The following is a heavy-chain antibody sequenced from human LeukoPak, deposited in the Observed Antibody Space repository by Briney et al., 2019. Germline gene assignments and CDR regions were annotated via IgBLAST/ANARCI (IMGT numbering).Heavy chain of an antibody. CDR2: INHSAST. CDR1: GGSISSSSYY. D-gene: IGHD3-9*01. Sequence: RSETLSLTCTVSGGSISSSSYYWSWIRQPPGKGLEWIGEINHSASTNYNPSLKSRVTISVDTSKNQFSLKVSSVTAADTAVYYCARGQSNLNPIRYFDWLLPRGFDYWGQGTLVTVSS. J-gene: IGHJ4*02. V-gene: IGHV4-39*07. CDR3: ARGQSNLNPIRYFDWLLPRGFDY.